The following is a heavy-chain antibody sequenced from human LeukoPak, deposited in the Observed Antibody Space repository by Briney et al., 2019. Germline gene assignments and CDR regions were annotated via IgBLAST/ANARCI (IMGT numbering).Heavy chain of an antibody. J-gene: IGHJ3*01. D-gene: IGHD6-6*01. CDR3: ARGLALRASARRSAVRYMDV. Sequence: ASVKVSCKASGYTFTSYDINWVRQATGQGLEWMGWMNPNSGNTGYAQKFQGRVTMTRNTSISTAYMELSSLRSEDTAVYYCARGLALRASARRSAVRYMDVWGQGTMVTVSS. CDR2: MNPNSGNT. CDR1: GYTFTSYD. V-gene: IGHV1-8*01.